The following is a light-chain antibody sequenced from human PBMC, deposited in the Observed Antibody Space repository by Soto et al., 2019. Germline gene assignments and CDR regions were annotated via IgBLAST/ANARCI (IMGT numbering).Light chain of an antibody. CDR3: QQYNNWPLST. V-gene: IGKV3-15*01. J-gene: IGKJ2*01. CDR1: QSVSSS. Sequence: EIVMTQSPATLSVSLGERATLSCRASQSVSSSLAWYQQKPGQAPSLLIYGASTRATGIPARFSGSGSGTEYNLTISSLQSEDFVVYYCQQYNNWPLSTFGQGTKLEIK. CDR2: GAS.